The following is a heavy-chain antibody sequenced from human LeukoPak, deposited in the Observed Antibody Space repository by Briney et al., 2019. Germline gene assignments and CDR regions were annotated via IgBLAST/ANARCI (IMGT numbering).Heavy chain of an antibody. J-gene: IGHJ3*01. Sequence: GGSLRLFCVASAFSFSSKWMSWVRQAPGKGLEWVASIKEDGSEKYYVESVKGRFTISRDNTKNLLYMQMKSLRVEDTAIYYCARGGIINPFDVWGQGTVVTVSP. CDR2: IKEDGSEK. CDR3: ARGGIINPFDV. V-gene: IGHV3-7*01. D-gene: IGHD3-10*01. CDR1: AFSFSSKW.